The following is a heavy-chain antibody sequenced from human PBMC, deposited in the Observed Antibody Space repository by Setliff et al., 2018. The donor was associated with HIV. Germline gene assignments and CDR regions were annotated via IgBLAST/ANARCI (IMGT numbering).Heavy chain of an antibody. CDR3: ARHRGMPGTTWYNHYMDV. Sequence: SETLSLTCAVSGGSISSNWWSWVRQSPGKGLEWIGEIYHSGSTHYNPSLQSRVTILLDPSKNQFSLRLSSVTAADTAVYYCARHRGMPGTTWYNHYMDVWGKGATVTVSS. CDR2: IYHSGST. J-gene: IGHJ6*03. D-gene: IGHD1-7*01. V-gene: IGHV4-4*02. CDR1: GGSISSNW.